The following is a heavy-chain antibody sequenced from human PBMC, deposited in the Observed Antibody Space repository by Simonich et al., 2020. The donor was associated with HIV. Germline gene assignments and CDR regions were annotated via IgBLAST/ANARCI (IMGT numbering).Heavy chain of an antibody. CDR3: AKDRYYNFWSGYYDY. CDR1: GFTFSSYA. V-gene: IGHV3-23*01. J-gene: IGHJ4*02. CDR2: MRGGGGST. Sequence: EVQLLESGGGLVQPGGSLRLSCAASGFTFSSYAMSWVRQAPGKGLEWGSAMRGGGGSTYYADSVKGRFTISRDNSKNTLYLQMNSLRAEDTAVYYCAKDRYYNFWSGYYDYWGQGTLVTVSS. D-gene: IGHD3-3*01.